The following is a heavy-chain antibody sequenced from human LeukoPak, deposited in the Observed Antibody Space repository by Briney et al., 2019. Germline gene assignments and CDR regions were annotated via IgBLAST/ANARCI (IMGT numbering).Heavy chain of an antibody. Sequence: SETLSLTCAVSGGAISSSSYDWVWIRQPPGKGLEWIGSIYYSGSTYYNPSLKSRVTISGDTSKKQFSLKLSSVTAADTAVYYCARQRGFRRTVAGTFDYWRQGTLVTVSS. D-gene: IGHD6-19*01. CDR3: ARQRGFRRTVAGTFDY. CDR2: IYYSGST. V-gene: IGHV4-39*01. CDR1: GGAISSSSYD. J-gene: IGHJ4*02.